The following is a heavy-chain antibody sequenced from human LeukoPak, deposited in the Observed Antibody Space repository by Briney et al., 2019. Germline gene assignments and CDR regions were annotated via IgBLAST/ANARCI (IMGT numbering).Heavy chain of an antibody. CDR2: ISYDGSNK. V-gene: IGHV3-30*18. J-gene: IGHJ6*03. CDR3: AKAPRYYYYYMDV. CDR1: GFTFSSYE. Sequence: GGSLRLSCAASGFTFSSYEMNWVRQAPGKGLEWVAVISYDGSNKYYADSVKGRFTISRDNSKNTLYLQMNSLRAEDTAVYYCAKAPRYYYYYMDVWGKGTTVTVSS.